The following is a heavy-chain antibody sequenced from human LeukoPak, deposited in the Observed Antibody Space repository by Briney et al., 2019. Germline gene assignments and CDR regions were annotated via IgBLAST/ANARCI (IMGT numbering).Heavy chain of an antibody. Sequence: PSETLSLTCTVSGDSISSYYWSWIRQPPGKGLEWIGYIYYSGGTDYNPSLKSQVTISVDTSKNQFSLKLRSVTAADTAVYYCARHVTISGPYDASDIWGQGTMVTVSP. CDR3: ARHVTISGPYDASDI. CDR1: GDSISSYY. J-gene: IGHJ3*02. D-gene: IGHD5-24*01. CDR2: IYYSGGT. V-gene: IGHV4-59*08.